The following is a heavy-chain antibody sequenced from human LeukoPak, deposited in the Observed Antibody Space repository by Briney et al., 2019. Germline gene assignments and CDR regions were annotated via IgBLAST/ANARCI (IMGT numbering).Heavy chain of an antibody. Sequence: ASVKVSCKASGYTFSSYGISWVRQAPGLGLEWMGWTSYNGNTNYAQKFQDRVTMTTDTSTTTAYMELRSLESDDTAVYYCARHSGSGRQALGYWGQGTLVTVSS. D-gene: IGHD5-12*01. CDR3: ARHSGSGRQALGY. V-gene: IGHV1-18*04. CDR2: TSYNGNT. J-gene: IGHJ4*02. CDR1: GYTFSSYG.